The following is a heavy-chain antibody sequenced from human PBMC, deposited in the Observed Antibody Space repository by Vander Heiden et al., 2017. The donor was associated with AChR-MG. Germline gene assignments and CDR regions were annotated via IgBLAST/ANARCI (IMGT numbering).Heavy chain of an antibody. CDR2: IYHSGST. CDR1: GYSISSAYY. CDR3: TRAGYSSGWYWFDP. D-gene: IGHD6-19*01. V-gene: IGHV4-38-2*01. Sequence: QVQLQESGPGLVKPSETLSLTCAVPGYSISSAYYWGWIRQPPGKGLEWIGSIYHSGSTYYNPSLKSRVTISVDTSKNQFSLKLSSVTAADTAVYYCTRAGYSSGWYWFDPWGQGTLVTVSS. J-gene: IGHJ5*02.